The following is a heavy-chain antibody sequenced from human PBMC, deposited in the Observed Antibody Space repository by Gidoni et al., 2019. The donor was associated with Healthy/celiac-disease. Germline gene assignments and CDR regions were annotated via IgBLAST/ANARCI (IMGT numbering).Heavy chain of an antibody. J-gene: IGHJ6*03. D-gene: IGHD6-13*01. CDR1: GSSFTSYW. Sequence: EVQLVQSGAEVKKPGESLKISCTGSGSSFTSYWIGWVRQMPGKGLEWMGIIYPGYSDTRYSPSFQGQVTISADKSISTAYLQWSSLKASDTAMYYCARRKGGRIAATWRRTGAGDYYYYYMDVWGKGTTVTVSS. CDR3: ARRKGGRIAATWRRTGAGDYYYYYMDV. CDR2: IYPGYSDT. V-gene: IGHV5-51*03.